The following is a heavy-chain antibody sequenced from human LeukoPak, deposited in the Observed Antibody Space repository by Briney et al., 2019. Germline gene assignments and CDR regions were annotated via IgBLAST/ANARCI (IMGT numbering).Heavy chain of an antibody. Sequence: GASVKVSCKASGYTFTGCYMYWVRQAPGPGLEWMGWINPNSGGTNYAQKFQGRVTMTRDTSISTAYMELSRLRSDDTAVYYCARLSDSSGYYYLDYWGQGTLVTVSS. CDR3: ARLSDSSGYYYLDY. D-gene: IGHD3-22*01. CDR2: INPNSGGT. J-gene: IGHJ4*02. V-gene: IGHV1-2*02. CDR1: GYTFTGCY.